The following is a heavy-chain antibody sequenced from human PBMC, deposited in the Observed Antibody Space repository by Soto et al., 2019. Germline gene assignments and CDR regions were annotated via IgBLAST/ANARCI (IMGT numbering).Heavy chain of an antibody. Sequence: NPGGSLRLSCAASGFTFSSYSMNWVRQAPGKGLEWVSSISSSSSYIYYADSVKGRFTISRDNAKNSLYLQMNSLRAEDTAVYYCARTPHPAYYDFWSGYYSGWFDPWGQGTLVTVSS. J-gene: IGHJ5*02. CDR2: ISSSSSYI. D-gene: IGHD3-3*01. CDR3: ARTPHPAYYDFWSGYYSGWFDP. CDR1: GFTFSSYS. V-gene: IGHV3-21*01.